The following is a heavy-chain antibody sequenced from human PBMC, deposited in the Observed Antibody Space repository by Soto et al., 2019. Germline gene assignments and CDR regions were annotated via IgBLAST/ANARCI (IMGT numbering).Heavy chain of an antibody. CDR3: ARGTLRYCSSTSCYRSYYYGMDV. D-gene: IGHD2-2*02. Sequence: GASVKVSCKASGGTFSSYAISWVRQAPGQGLEWMGGIIPIFGTANYAQKFQGRVTITADESTSTAYMELSSLRSEDTAVYYCARGTLRYCSSTSCYRSYYYGMDVWGQGTTVTVSS. V-gene: IGHV1-69*01. J-gene: IGHJ6*02. CDR1: GGTFSSYA. CDR2: IIPIFGTA.